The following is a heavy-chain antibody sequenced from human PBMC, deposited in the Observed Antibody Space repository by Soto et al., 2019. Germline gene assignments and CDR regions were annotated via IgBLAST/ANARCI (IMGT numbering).Heavy chain of an antibody. D-gene: IGHD2-2*01. CDR1: GFTFDNYG. CDR2: ITGAGGST. Sequence: PGGSLRLSCAASGFTFDNYGMSWVRQAPGKGLEWIGAITGAGGSTYNADSVKGRFTISRDNSKKTVYLQMTSLGADDSAIYYCARALVEVPAHPRLDAFDLWGQGTVVTVSS. CDR3: ARALVEVPAHPRLDAFDL. J-gene: IGHJ3*01. V-gene: IGHV3-23*01.